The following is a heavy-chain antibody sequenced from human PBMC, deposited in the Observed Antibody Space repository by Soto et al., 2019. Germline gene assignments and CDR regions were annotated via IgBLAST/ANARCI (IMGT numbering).Heavy chain of an antibody. D-gene: IGHD1-26*01. V-gene: IGHV3-23*01. CDR2: ISGGGGNT. Sequence: EVQLLESGGGLVQTGGYLRLSCAASGFTFSSYAMTWVRQAPGKGLEWVSGISGGGGNTNYADSLKGRFTISRDNSKNTLYLQMNSLRVEDTAVYYCAKGATAATTRVDYWGQCTLVTVSS. J-gene: IGHJ4*02. CDR1: GFTFSSYA. CDR3: AKGATAATTRVDY.